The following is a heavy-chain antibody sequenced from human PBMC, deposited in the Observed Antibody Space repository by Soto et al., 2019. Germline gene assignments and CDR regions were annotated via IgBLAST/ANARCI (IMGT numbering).Heavy chain of an antibody. Sequence: EVQLVESGGGLVKPGGSLRLSCAASGFTFSSYSMNWVRQAPGKGLEWVSSISSSSSYIYYADSVKGRFTTSRDNAKNSRYLQMNSLRAEDTAVYYCVSSSRGSGSYFPPDYYYGMDVWGQGTTVTVSS. D-gene: IGHD3-10*01. CDR2: ISSSSSYI. CDR1: GFTFSSYS. J-gene: IGHJ6*02. V-gene: IGHV3-21*01. CDR3: VSSSRGSGSYFPPDYYYGMDV.